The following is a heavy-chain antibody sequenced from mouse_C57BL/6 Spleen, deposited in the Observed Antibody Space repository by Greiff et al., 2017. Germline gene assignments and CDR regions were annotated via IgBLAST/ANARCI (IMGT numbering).Heavy chain of an antibody. CDR2: ISNGGGST. CDR3: ARHEDYGNSMDY. CDR1: GFTFSDYY. Sequence: EVHLVESGGGLVQPGGSLKLSCAASGFTFSDYYMYWVRQTPEQRLEWVAYISNGGGSTYYPDTVKGRFTISRDNAKNTLYLQMSRLKSEDTAMYYCARHEDYGNSMDYWGQGTSVTGSS. D-gene: IGHD2-1*01. V-gene: IGHV5-12*01. J-gene: IGHJ4*01.